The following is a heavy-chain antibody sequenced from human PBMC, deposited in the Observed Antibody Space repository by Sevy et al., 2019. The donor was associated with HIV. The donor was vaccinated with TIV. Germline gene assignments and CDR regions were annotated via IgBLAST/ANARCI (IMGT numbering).Heavy chain of an antibody. Sequence: SLRLSCAASGFTFDDYAMHWVRQAPGKGLEWVSGINWNSGNKGYADSVKGRFTTSRDNAKNSLYLQMNSLRVEDTAFYYCAKAGVDTAMVQWPYMDVWGKGTTVTVSS. D-gene: IGHD5-18*01. CDR2: INWNSGNK. CDR1: GFTFDDYA. J-gene: IGHJ6*03. CDR3: AKAGVDTAMVQWPYMDV. V-gene: IGHV3-9*01.